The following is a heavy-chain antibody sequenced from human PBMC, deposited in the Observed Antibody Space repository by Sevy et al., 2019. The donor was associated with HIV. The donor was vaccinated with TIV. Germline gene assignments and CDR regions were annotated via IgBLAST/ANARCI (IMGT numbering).Heavy chain of an antibody. CDR2: IRGSGGSA. V-gene: IGHV3-23*01. CDR1: GFPFSSYA. J-gene: IGHJ5*02. Sequence: GGSLRLSCAASGFPFSSYAMSWVRQAPGKGLEWVSTIRGSGGSAYYADSVKGRFTISKDNSKNTLFLQMDSLRAEDTAVYYCAKGLRGTTTNNWFDPWGQGTLVTVSS. CDR3: AKGLRGTTTNNWFDP. D-gene: IGHD4-17*01.